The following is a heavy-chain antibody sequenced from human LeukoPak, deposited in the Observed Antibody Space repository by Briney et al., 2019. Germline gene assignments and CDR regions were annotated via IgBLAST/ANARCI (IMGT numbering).Heavy chain of an antibody. Sequence: ASVKVSCKASGYTFTVYYIHWVRQAPGQGLEWMGWINPNSGGTNYAQKFQGRVTMTRDTSISTAYMELSRLRSDDTAVYCCARVTVKPNWFDPWGQGTLVTVSS. V-gene: IGHV1-2*02. J-gene: IGHJ5*02. CDR1: GYTFTVYY. D-gene: IGHD4-17*01. CDR2: INPNSGGT. CDR3: ARVTVKPNWFDP.